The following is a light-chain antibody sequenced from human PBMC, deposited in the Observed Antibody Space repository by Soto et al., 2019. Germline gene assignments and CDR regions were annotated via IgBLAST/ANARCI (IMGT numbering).Light chain of an antibody. CDR2: KAS. CDR1: QSISSW. V-gene: IGKV1-5*03. Sequence: DIQMTQSPSTLSASVGDRVTITCRASQSISSWLAWYQQKPGKAPKLLIYKASSLESGVPSRFSGSGSGTEFTLTISSLQPDDFAYYYCQQYDTYSPTTFGGGTKVEIK. CDR3: QQYDTYSPTT. J-gene: IGKJ4*02.